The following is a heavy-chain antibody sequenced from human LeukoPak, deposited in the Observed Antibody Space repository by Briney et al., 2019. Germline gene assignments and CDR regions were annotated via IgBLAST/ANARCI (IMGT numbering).Heavy chain of an antibody. D-gene: IGHD3-3*01. Sequence: SQTLSLTCSVSGGSISSGDYYWSWIRQPLGKGLEWIGYIYYSGSTYYNPSLKSRVTISVDTSKNQFSLKLSSVTAADTAVYYCARGFLEWLPIDYWGQGTLVTVSS. CDR3: ARGFLEWLPIDY. CDR1: GGSISSGDYY. CDR2: IYYSGST. J-gene: IGHJ4*02. V-gene: IGHV4-30-4*08.